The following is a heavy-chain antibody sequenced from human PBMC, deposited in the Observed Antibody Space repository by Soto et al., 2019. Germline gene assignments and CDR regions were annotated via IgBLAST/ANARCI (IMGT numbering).Heavy chain of an antibody. D-gene: IGHD3-10*01. CDR1: GGSFSGYY. Sequence: QVQLQQWGAGLLKPSETLSLTCAVYGGSFSGYYWSWIRQPPGKGLEWIGEINHSGSTNYNPSLKSRVTIAVATSKNQFSLKLSSVTAADTALYYGAREGAIVVRGVKGFDYWGQGTLVTVSS. J-gene: IGHJ4*02. CDR2: INHSGST. V-gene: IGHV4-34*01. CDR3: AREGAIVVRGVKGFDY.